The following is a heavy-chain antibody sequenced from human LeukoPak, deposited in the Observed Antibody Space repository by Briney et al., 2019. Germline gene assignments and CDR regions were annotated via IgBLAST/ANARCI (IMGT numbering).Heavy chain of an antibody. D-gene: IGHD5-18*01. J-gene: IGHJ4*02. CDR3: AKDRAYSFDS. V-gene: IGHV3-23*01. CDR1: GFTFSIYA. Sequence: GSLRLSCAASGFTFSIYAMSWVRQAPGKGPEWVSAISASDRRTYYADSVKGRFTISRDNSKNTLYLQMNNLRAEDTAVYYCAKDRAYSFDSWGQGTLVTVSS. CDR2: ISASDRRT.